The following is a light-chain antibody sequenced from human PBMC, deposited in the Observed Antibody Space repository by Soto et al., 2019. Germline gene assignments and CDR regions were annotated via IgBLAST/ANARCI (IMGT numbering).Light chain of an antibody. J-gene: IGLJ2*01. Sequence: SYELTQPPSVSVAPGKTARITWGGNNIGSKSVHWYQQKPGQAPVLVIYYDSDRPSGIPERFSGSNSGNTATLTISRVEAGDEADCYCQVWDSNSDRVVFGGGTQLTVL. CDR3: QVWDSNSDRVV. V-gene: IGLV3-21*04. CDR2: YDS. CDR1: NIGSKS.